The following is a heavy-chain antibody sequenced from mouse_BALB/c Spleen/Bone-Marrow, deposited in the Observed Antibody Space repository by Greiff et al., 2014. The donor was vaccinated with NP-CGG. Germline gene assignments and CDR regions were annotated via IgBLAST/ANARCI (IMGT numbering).Heavy chain of an antibody. CDR2: INPSTGYT. CDR3: TRRAYGGSYGLAY. J-gene: IGHJ3*01. CDR1: GYTFTNYW. V-gene: IGHV1-7*01. Sequence: QVQLKESGAELAKPGASVKMSCKASGYTFTNYWMHWVKQRPGQGLEWIGYINPSTGYTEYNQKFKDKPTLTADKSSSTDYMQQSSLTTEDSSVFYCTRRAYGGSYGLAYWGQGTLVTVSA. D-gene: IGHD1-1*01.